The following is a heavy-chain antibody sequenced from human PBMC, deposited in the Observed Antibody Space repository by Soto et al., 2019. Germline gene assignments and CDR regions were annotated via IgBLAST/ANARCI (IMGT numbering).Heavy chain of an antibody. CDR1: GYTFTSYG. V-gene: IGHV1-18*01. J-gene: IGHJ4*02. CDR2: ISAYNGNT. Sequence: QVQLVQSGAEVKKPGASVKVSCKASGYTFTSYGISWVRQAPGQGLEWMGWISAYNGNTNYAQKLQGRVTMTTDTTTSTAYMELRSLRSDDTAVYYCARDWSRDGYNLYFDYWGQGTLVTVSS. D-gene: IGHD3-3*01. CDR3: ARDWSRDGYNLYFDY.